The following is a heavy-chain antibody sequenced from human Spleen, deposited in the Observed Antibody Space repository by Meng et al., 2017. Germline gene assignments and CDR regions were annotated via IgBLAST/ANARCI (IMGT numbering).Heavy chain of an antibody. CDR3: AHDSVGARGFEY. D-gene: IGHD1-26*01. V-gene: IGHV2-5*02. CDR2: VYWDDTK. Sequence: QITLKESGPTPVKPTQTLTLTCTFSGFSLSTSGVGVAWIRQPPGKALECLALVYWDDTKRYSPYLRGRLTVTKDTSKNLVFLTMTNMDPVDTATYYCAHDSVGARGFEYWGQGALVTVSS. J-gene: IGHJ4*02. CDR1: GFSLSTSGVG.